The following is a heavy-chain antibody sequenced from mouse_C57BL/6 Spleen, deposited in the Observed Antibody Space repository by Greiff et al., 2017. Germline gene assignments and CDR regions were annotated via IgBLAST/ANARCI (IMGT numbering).Heavy chain of an antibody. D-gene: IGHD3-3*01. Sequence: EVQLQQSGPVLVKPGASVKMSCKASGYTFTDYYMNWVKQSHGKSLEWIGVINPYNGGTSYNQKFKGKATLTVDKSSSTAYMELNSLTSEDSAVYYCARSRDGYYAMDYWGQGTSVTVSS. CDR2: INPYNGGT. J-gene: IGHJ4*01. V-gene: IGHV1-19*01. CDR1: GYTFTDYY. CDR3: ARSRDGYYAMDY.